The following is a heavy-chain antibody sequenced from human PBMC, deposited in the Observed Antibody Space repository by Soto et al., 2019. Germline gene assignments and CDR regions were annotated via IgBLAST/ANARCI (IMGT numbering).Heavy chain of an antibody. D-gene: IGHD5-12*01. J-gene: IGHJ6*02. V-gene: IGHV1-58*01. CDR2: IVVGSGNT. CDR1: GFTFASSA. Sequence: SVKVSCKASGFTFASSAGQWVRQARGQSLEWIGWIVVGSGNTNYAQKFQERVTITRDMSTSTAYMELSSLRSEDTAVYYCAADRGSGYDYYYYYGMDVWGQGTTVTVSS. CDR3: AADRGSGYDYYYYYGMDV.